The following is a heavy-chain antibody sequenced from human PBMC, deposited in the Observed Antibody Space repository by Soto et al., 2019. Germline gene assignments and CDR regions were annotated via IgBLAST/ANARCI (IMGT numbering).Heavy chain of an antibody. CDR2: ISSSSSYI. CDR3: ARGAVVVADNFDY. J-gene: IGHJ4*02. V-gene: IGHV3-21*01. D-gene: IGHD2-15*01. Sequence: GGSLRLSCAASGFTFSSYSMNWVRQAPGKGLEWVSSISSSSSYIYYADSVKGRFTISRDNAKNSLYLQMNSLRAEDTAVYYCARGAVVVADNFDYWGQGTLVTVSS. CDR1: GFTFSSYS.